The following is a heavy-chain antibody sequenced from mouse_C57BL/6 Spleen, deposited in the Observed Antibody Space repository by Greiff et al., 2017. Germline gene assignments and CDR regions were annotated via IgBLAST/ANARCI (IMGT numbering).Heavy chain of an antibody. CDR2: IDPSDRYT. CDR1: GYTFTSYW. CDR3: ARGDPYYFDY. J-gene: IGHJ2*01. V-gene: IGHV1-69*01. Sequence: VQLQPPGAELVMPGASVTLSCKASGYTFTSYWMPWVKQRPGHGLEWIGEIDPSDRYTNYNHKFKGKSTLTVAKSSSTAYMQLSSLTSEDSAVYDCARGDPYYFDYWGQGTTLTVSS. D-gene: IGHD3-3*01.